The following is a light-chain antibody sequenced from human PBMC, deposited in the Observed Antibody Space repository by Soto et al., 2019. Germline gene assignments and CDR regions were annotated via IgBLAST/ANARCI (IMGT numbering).Light chain of an antibody. CDR1: SSDVGGYNY. CDR2: DVS. Sequence: QSALTQPASVSGSPGQSITISCIGTSSDVGGYNYVSWYQQHPGRAPRLIIYDVSNRPSGVSNRFSGSKSGNTASLTLSGLQAEDEADYYCSSSTSARTPPYVFGTGTKLTVL. J-gene: IGLJ1*01. CDR3: SSSTSARTPPYV. V-gene: IGLV2-14*01.